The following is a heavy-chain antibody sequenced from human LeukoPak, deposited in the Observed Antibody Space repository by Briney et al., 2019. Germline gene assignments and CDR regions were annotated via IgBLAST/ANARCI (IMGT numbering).Heavy chain of an antibody. CDR3: ATDNWYVMNL. D-gene: IGHD1-20*01. V-gene: IGHV3-74*01. J-gene: IGHJ6*02. Sequence: GGSLRLSCAASRFTGPPFSAHWMHWVRPAPGQGLMWAAHINGHGTITTYEDSVKGRFIISRDNAKNTLFLQIDSLRLEDTAVYFCATDNWYVMNLWGQGTTVTVSS. CDR1: RFTGPPFSAHW. CDR2: INGHGTIT.